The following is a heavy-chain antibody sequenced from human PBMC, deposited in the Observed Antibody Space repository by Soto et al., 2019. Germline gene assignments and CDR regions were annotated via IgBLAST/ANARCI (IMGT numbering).Heavy chain of an antibody. Sequence: GGSLRLSCAASGFTFSSYWMHWVRQAPGKGLVWVSRINSDGSSTSYADSVKGRFTISRDNAKNTLYLQMNSLRAEDTAVYYCARFYGDYGGRGFDIWGQGTMVTVSS. V-gene: IGHV3-74*01. CDR2: INSDGSST. CDR3: ARFYGDYGGRGFDI. CDR1: GFTFSSYW. D-gene: IGHD4-17*01. J-gene: IGHJ3*02.